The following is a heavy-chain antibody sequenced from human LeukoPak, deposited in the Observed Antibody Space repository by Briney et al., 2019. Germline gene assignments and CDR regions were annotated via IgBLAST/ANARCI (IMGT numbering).Heavy chain of an antibody. Sequence: GGSLRLSCAASGFTFSGSAMHWVRQASGKGRVGVGRISSNANSYATAYAASVKVRFTISRDASKNTAYLQMNSLKTGDTAVYYCTRRPVLRYFDWLSDAFDIWGQGTMVTVSS. CDR2: ISSNANSYAT. D-gene: IGHD3-9*01. CDR1: GFTFSGSA. J-gene: IGHJ3*02. V-gene: IGHV3-73*01. CDR3: TRRPVLRYFDWLSDAFDI.